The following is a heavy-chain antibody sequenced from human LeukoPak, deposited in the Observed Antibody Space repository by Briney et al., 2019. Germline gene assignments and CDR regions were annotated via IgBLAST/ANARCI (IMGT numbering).Heavy chain of an antibody. V-gene: IGHV3-23*01. Sequence: GGSLRLSCAASGFTFSSYAVSWVRRAPGKGLEWVSTISGSGDSTHYADSVKGRFTISRDNSENTLYLQMNSLRAEDTALYYCAKDRRIATAGTNYFDYWGQGTLVTVSS. CDR1: GFTFSSYA. J-gene: IGHJ4*02. CDR2: ISGSGDST. CDR3: AKDRRIATAGTNYFDY. D-gene: IGHD6-13*01.